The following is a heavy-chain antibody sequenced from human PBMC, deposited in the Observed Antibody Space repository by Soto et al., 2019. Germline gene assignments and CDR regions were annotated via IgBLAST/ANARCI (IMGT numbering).Heavy chain of an antibody. CDR2: ISAYNGNT. V-gene: IGHV1-18*01. CDR3: ARAIDGGVGDWYYFDY. Sequence: AASVKVSCKASGYTFTSYGISWVRQAPGQGLEWMGWISAYNGNTNYAQKLQGRVTMTTDTSTSTAYMELRSLRSDDTAVYYCARAIDGGVGDWYYFDYWGQGTLVTVSS. J-gene: IGHJ4*02. D-gene: IGHD2-21*02. CDR1: GYTFTSYG.